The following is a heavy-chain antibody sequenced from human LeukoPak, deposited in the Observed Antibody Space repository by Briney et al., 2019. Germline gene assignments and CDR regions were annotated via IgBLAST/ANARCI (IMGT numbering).Heavy chain of an antibody. J-gene: IGHJ4*02. D-gene: IGHD6-13*01. CDR3: ARGYSSSWYGD. Sequence: KSSETLSLTCTVSGGSISSGDYYWSWIRQHPGKGLEWIGYIYYSGSTYYNPSLKSRVTISVDTSKNQFSLKLSSVTAADTAVYYCARGYSSSWYGDWGQGTLVTVSS. V-gene: IGHV4-31*03. CDR2: IYYSGST. CDR1: GGSISSGDYY.